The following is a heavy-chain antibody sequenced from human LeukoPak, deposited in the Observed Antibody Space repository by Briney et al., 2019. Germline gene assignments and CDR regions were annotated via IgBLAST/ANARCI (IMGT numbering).Heavy chain of an antibody. CDR2: IYYSGST. Sequence: SQTLSLTCTVSGGSISSGGYYWSWIRQHPGKGLEWIGYIYYSGSTYYNPSLKSRVIISVDTSKNQFSLKLSSVTAADTAVYYCARGRYCGSNSCLYYFDYWGQGALVIVSS. CDR3: ARGRYCGSNSCLYYFDY. V-gene: IGHV4-31*03. CDR1: GGSISSGGYY. D-gene: IGHD2-2*01. J-gene: IGHJ4*02.